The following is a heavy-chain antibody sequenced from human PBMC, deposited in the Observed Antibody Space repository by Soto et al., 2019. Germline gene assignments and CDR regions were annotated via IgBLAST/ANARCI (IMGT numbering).Heavy chain of an antibody. CDR3: ARTKCSGGSCYSWSLEY. J-gene: IGHJ4*02. D-gene: IGHD2-15*01. V-gene: IGHV4-31*03. CDR2: RYYSEST. CDR1: GGSITTGGYY. Sequence: PSETLSLTCTVSGGSITTGGYYWSWIRQLPGKGLEWIGHRYYSESTYYNPSLKSRVSISLDTSKNQFSLKLSFVTAADTAMYYCARTKCSGGSCYSWSLEYWGQGTPVTGSS.